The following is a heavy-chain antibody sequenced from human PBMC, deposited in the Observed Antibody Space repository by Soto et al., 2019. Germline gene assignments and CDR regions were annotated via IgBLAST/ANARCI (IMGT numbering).Heavy chain of an antibody. Sequence: SETLSLTCTVSGGSVSSGSYYWSWIRQPPGKGLEWIGYIYYSGSTNYNPSLKSRVTISVDTSKNQFSLKLSSVTAADTAVYYCASEGLIDITYGMDVWGQGTTVTVSS. D-gene: IGHD3-22*01. CDR1: GGSVSSGSYY. V-gene: IGHV4-61*01. CDR3: ASEGLIDITYGMDV. CDR2: IYYSGST. J-gene: IGHJ6*02.